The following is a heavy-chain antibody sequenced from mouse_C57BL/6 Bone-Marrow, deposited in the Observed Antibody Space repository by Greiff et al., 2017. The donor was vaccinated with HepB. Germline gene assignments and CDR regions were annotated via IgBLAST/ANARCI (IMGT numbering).Heavy chain of an antibody. V-gene: IGHV1-31*01. CDR2: IYPYNGVS. Sequence: VQLQQSGPELVKPGASVKISCKASGYSFTGSYMHWVKHLPGNILDWIGYIYPYNGVSSYNQKFKGKATLTVDKSSSTAYMELRSLTSEDSAVYYCARRGYGWGFAYWGQGTLVTVSA. CDR3: ARRGYGWGFAY. D-gene: IGHD2-10*02. CDR1: GYSFTGSY. J-gene: IGHJ3*01.